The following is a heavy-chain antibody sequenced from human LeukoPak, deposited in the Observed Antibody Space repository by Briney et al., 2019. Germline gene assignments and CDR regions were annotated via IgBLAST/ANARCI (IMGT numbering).Heavy chain of an antibody. J-gene: IGHJ4*02. CDR1: GFTFSNYW. CDR3: SSQYASSSNY. CDR2: IKEDGSEK. Sequence: GGSLRLSCAASGFTFSNYWMSWVRQAPGKGVEWVANIKEDGSEKYYVDSVKGRLTISRDNAKNSLYLQMNSLRAEDTAVYYCSSQYASSSNYWGQGTLVTVSS. V-gene: IGHV3-7*05. D-gene: IGHD6-6*01.